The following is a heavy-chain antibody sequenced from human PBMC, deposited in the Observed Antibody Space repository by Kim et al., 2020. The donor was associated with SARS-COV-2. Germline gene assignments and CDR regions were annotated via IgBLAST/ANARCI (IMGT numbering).Heavy chain of an antibody. CDR2: INHSGST. Sequence: SETLSLTCAVYGGSFSGYYWSWIRQPPGKGLEWIGEINHSGSTNYNPSLKSRVTISVDTSKNQFSLKLSSVTAADTAVYYCARGGAVLLWFGELLRDNWFDPWCQGTLVTVAS. J-gene: IGHJ5*02. V-gene: IGHV4-34*01. CDR3: ARGGAVLLWFGELLRDNWFDP. CDR1: GGSFSGYY. D-gene: IGHD3-10*01.